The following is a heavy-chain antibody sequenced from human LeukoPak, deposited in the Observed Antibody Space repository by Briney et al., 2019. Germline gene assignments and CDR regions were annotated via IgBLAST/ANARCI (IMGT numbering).Heavy chain of an antibody. D-gene: IGHD2-15*01. J-gene: IGHJ4*02. CDR3: ARCRSGGSCYLDY. Sequence: SETLSLTCTVSGGSISTSNYYWGWVRQPPGRGLEWIGSIYYSGSTYYNPSLKSRVTISVDTSKNQFSLKLSSVTAADTAVYYCARCRSGGSCYLDYWGQGTLVTVSS. CDR2: IYYSGST. CDR1: GGSISTSNYY. V-gene: IGHV4-39*07.